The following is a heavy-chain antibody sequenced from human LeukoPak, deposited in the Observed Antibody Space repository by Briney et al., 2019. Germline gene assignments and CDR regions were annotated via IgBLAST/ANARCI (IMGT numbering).Heavy chain of an antibody. CDR1: GFTFDNYG. CDR2: INWNGGHT. Sequence: GGSLRLSCAASGFTFDNYGIHWVRQAPGKGLEWVSGINWNGGHTNYADSVKGRFTISRDNAKNSLYLQMNSLRAEDTAVYYCAELGITMIGGVWGKGTTVTISS. V-gene: IGHV3-20*04. J-gene: IGHJ6*04. CDR3: AELGITMIGGV. D-gene: IGHD3-10*02.